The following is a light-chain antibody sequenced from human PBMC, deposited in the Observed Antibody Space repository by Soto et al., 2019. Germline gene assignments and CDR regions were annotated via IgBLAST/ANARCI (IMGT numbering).Light chain of an antibody. CDR1: QSISTY. CDR2: TAS. J-gene: IGKJ1*01. V-gene: IGKV1-39*01. Sequence: DIPMTQSPSSLSAFVGDRVTITCRASQSISTYLSWYQQKPGKAPKLLIYTASTLQSGVPSRFSGSGSGTDFTLTISSLQPEDFASYNCQQSYSTPWTFGQGTKVEIK. CDR3: QQSYSTPWT.